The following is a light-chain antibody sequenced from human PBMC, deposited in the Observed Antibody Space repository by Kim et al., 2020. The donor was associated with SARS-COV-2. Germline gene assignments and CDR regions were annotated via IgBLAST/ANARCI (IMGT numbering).Light chain of an antibody. J-gene: IGLJ3*02. Sequence: SYELTQPPSVSVSPGQTASISCSGDGLGDKYVCWYHQKPGQSPLLIIYQDSRRPSGIPDRFSGSTSGNTATLTISAPQALDEADYYCQTWDGITAGFGGG. CDR3: QTWDGITAG. CDR2: QDS. CDR1: GLGDKY. V-gene: IGLV3-1*01.